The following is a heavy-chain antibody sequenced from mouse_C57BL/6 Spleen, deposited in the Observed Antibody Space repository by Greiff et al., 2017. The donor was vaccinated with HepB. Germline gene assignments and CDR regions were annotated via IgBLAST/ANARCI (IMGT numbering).Heavy chain of an antibody. V-gene: IGHV1-55*01. J-gene: IGHJ3*01. CDR2: IYPGSGST. D-gene: IGHD2-2*01. CDR3: ARGPYGYGGAWFAY. CDR1: GYTFTSYW. Sequence: VQLQQSGAELVKPGASVKMSCKASGYTFTSYWITWVKQRPGQGLEWIGDIYPGSGSTNYNEKFKSKATLTVDTSSSTAYMQLSSLTSEDSAVYYCARGPYGYGGAWFAYWGQGTLVTVSA.